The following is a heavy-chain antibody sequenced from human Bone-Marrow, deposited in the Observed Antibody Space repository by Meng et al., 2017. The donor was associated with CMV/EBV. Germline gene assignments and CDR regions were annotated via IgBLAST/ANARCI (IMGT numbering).Heavy chain of an antibody. CDR2: INPNSGGT. V-gene: IGHV1-2*02. CDR3: ARPRVAGTAHFHS. Sequence: ASVKVSCKASGYTFTGYYMHWVRQAPGQGLEWMGWINPNSGGTNYAQKFQGRVTMTRDTSISTAYMELSRLRSDDTAVYYCARPRVAGTAHFHSWGQGTLETVSS. J-gene: IGHJ4*02. CDR1: GYTFTGYY. D-gene: IGHD6-19*01.